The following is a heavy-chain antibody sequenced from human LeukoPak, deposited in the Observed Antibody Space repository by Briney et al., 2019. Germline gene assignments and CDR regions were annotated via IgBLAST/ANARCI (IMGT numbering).Heavy chain of an antibody. V-gene: IGHV4-59*12. CDR1: GDSISSYY. CDR2: IYYSGST. D-gene: IGHD3-22*01. Sequence: SETLSLTCTVSGDSISSYYWSWIRQPPGKGLEWIGYIYYSGSTNYNPSLKSRVTISVDTSKNQFSLKLSSVTAADTAVYYCARGQGYYYDSSGYEEPVFDYWGQGTLVTVSS. J-gene: IGHJ4*02. CDR3: ARGQGYYYDSSGYEEPVFDY.